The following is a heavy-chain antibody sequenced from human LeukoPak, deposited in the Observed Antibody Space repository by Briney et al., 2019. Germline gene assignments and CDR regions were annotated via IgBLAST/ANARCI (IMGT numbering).Heavy chain of an antibody. CDR1: GGSISSYY. D-gene: IGHD2-2*01. Sequence: SETLSLTCTVSGGSISSYYWSWIRQPPGKGLEWIGYIYYGGSTNYNPSLKSRVTISVDTSKNQFSLKLSSVTAADPAVYYCARHGDCSSTSCYSPDRGDDAFDIWGQGTMVTVSS. CDR2: IYYGGST. J-gene: IGHJ3*02. CDR3: ARHGDCSSTSCYSPDRGDDAFDI. V-gene: IGHV4-59*08.